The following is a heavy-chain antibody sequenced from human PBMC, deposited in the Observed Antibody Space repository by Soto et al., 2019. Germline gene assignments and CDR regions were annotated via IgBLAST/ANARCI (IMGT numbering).Heavy chain of an antibody. V-gene: IGHV4-59*01. D-gene: IGHD6-19*01. CDR3: ASFRHGCFDY. J-gene: IGHJ4*02. Sequence: SETLSLTCAVSGGSISNYYWSWIRQPPGKGLEWIGYIYYSGSTNYNPSLKSRVTISLDTSKNQFSLRLSSVTAADTAVYYCASFRHGCFDYWGQGTLVTVSS. CDR2: IYYSGST. CDR1: GGSISNYY.